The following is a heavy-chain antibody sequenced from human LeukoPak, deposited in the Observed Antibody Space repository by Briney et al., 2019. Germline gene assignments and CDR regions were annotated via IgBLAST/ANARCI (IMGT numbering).Heavy chain of an antibody. D-gene: IGHD3-22*01. CDR1: GASISSNY. J-gene: IGHJ4*02. CDR3: ARGLYDSRAYSSPFDY. CDR2: ISHRGTS. Sequence: SETLSLTCTVSGASISSNYWNWVRQSPAKGLEGIAYISHRGTSNYNPSLKSRVDMSIDTSKNQFSLRLSSVTEADTAVYYCARGLYDSRAYSSPFDYWGQGNVVTVSS. V-gene: IGHV4-4*09.